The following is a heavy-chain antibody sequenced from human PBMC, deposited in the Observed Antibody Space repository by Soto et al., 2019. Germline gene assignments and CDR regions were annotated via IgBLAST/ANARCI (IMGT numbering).Heavy chain of an antibody. V-gene: IGHV1-69*01. Sequence: QVQLVQSGAEVKKPGSSVKVSCKASGGTFSSYAISWVRQAPGQGLEWMGGINPIFGTANYAQKFQGRVTITADESTSTAYMELSSLRSEDTAVYYCARDGRRGYSHPSYYYGMDVWGQGTTVTVSS. CDR3: ARDGRRGYSHPSYYYGMDV. CDR1: GGTFSSYA. J-gene: IGHJ6*02. CDR2: INPIFGTA. D-gene: IGHD5-18*01.